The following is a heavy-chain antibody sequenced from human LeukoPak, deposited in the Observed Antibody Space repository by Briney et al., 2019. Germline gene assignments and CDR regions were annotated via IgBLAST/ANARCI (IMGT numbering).Heavy chain of an antibody. V-gene: IGHV4-34*01. CDR3: ARLSSGWANYYFDY. J-gene: IGHJ4*02. CDR1: GGSFSGYY. CDR2: INHSGST. D-gene: IGHD6-19*01. Sequence: SDTLSLTCAVYGGSFSGYYWSWIRQPPGKGLEWIGEINHSGSTNYNPSLKSRVIISVDTSKNQFSLKLSSVTAADTAVYYCARLSSGWANYYFDYWGQGTLVTVSS.